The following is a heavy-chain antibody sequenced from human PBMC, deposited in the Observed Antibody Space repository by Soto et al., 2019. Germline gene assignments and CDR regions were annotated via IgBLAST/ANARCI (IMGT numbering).Heavy chain of an antibody. CDR1: GGTFSSYA. D-gene: IGHD3-10*01. J-gene: IGHJ4*02. CDR3: ARGAGEWFGERGQHYFDY. Sequence: QVPLVQSGAEVKKPGSSVKVSCKASGGTFSSYAISWVRQAPGQGLEWMGGIIPIFGTANYAQKFQGRVTITADESTSTAYMELSSLRSEDTAVYYCARGAGEWFGERGQHYFDYWGQGTLVTVSS. V-gene: IGHV1-69*01. CDR2: IIPIFGTA.